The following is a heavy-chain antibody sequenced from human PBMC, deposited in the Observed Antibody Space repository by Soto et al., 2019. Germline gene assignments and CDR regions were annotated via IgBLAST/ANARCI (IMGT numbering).Heavy chain of an antibody. CDR2: ISYDGSNK. Sequence: GGSLRLSCAASGFTFSSYGMHWVRQAPGKGLEWVAVISYDGSNKYYADSVKGRFTISRDNSKNTLYLQMNSLRAEDTAVYYCAKEGIPGYYFDYWGQGTLVTVSS. V-gene: IGHV3-30*18. J-gene: IGHJ4*02. CDR1: GFTFSSYG. CDR3: AKEGIPGYYFDY. D-gene: IGHD6-13*01.